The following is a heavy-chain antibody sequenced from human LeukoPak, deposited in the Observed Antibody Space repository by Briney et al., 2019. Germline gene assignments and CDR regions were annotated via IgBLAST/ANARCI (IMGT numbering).Heavy chain of an antibody. Sequence: GRSLRLSCAAPGFTFRSYGMHWVRQAPGKGLEWVAVISYDGSNKYYADSVKGRFTISRDNSKNTLYLQMNSLRAEDTAVYYCAKDGRVRLLWFGELLSYFDYWGQGTLVTVSS. CDR3: AKDGRVRLLWFGELLSYFDY. V-gene: IGHV3-30*18. D-gene: IGHD3-10*01. CDR1: GFTFRSYG. CDR2: ISYDGSNK. J-gene: IGHJ4*02.